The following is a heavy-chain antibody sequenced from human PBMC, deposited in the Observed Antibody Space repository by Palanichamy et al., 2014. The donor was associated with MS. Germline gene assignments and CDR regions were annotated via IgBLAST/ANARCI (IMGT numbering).Heavy chain of an antibody. CDR2: ISNSGAGT. V-gene: IGHV3-23*01. D-gene: IGHD1-1*01. CDR1: RFTFSSYA. CDR3: AKDRGYHFDY. J-gene: IGHJ4*02. Sequence: EVQLLQSGEAWYSLGGPVRLSCAASRFTFSSYAMSWVRQAPGKGLEWVSTISNSGAGTYYADSVKGGFTISRDNSKNTLFLQMDSLRVEDTAVYYCAKDRGYHFDYWGQGTLVTVSS.